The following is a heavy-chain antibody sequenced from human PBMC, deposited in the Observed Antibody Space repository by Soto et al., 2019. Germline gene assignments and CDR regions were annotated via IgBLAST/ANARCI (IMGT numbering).Heavy chain of an antibody. V-gene: IGHV1-69*08. D-gene: IGHD1-20*01. Sequence: QVQLVQSGAEVKKPGSSVKVSCKASGGTFSSYTISWVRQAPGQGLEWMGRIIPILGIANYAQKFQGRVTITADKSTSTAYMELSSLRSEDTAVYYCERDQDPAFGITGTYHRSGAFDIWGQGTMVTVSS. CDR2: IIPILGIA. CDR1: GGTFSSYT. CDR3: ERDQDPAFGITGTYHRSGAFDI. J-gene: IGHJ3*02.